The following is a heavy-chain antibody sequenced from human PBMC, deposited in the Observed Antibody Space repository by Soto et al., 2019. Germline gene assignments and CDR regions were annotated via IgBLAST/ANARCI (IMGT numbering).Heavy chain of an antibody. Sequence: PXVSLRLSCAASRFTFSNYRMNWVRQAPGKGLEWISYISSNSKTKNYADSVKGRFTISRDNAKSSLYLQMNSLREEDTAVYYCARGPGFYDSSGYFYGYGLDIWGQGTMVTVSS. CDR2: ISSNSKTK. J-gene: IGHJ3*02. CDR3: ARGPGFYDSSGYFYGYGLDI. D-gene: IGHD3-22*01. V-gene: IGHV3-48*02. CDR1: RFTFSNYR.